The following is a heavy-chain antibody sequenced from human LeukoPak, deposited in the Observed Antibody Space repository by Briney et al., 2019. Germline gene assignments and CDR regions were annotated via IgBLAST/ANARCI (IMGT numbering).Heavy chain of an antibody. V-gene: IGHV2-5*08. J-gene: IGHJ4*02. D-gene: IGHD4-17*01. CDR3: AQRLGSGDLLDS. CDR1: GGSISSYDW. CDR2: IYWDDDK. Sequence: TLSLTCTDSGGSISSYDWSWIRQPPGKALEWLALIYWDDDKRYSPSLKSRLTITKDTSKNQVVLTMTNMDPVDTATYYCAQRLGSGDLLDSGGQGPLVTVPP.